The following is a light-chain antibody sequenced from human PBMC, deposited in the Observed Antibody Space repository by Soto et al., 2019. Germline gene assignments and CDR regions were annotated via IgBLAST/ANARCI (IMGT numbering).Light chain of an antibody. CDR2: TTN. V-gene: IGLV1-44*01. Sequence: QSVLTQPPSASGTPGQRATISCCGSNSNIGSDIVNCYQLLPGAAPEVLINTTNQRPSGVPERFSGSKSGTSASLAISGLQSEDEANSFCATWDGGLSGPFVFGTGTKVT. CDR3: ATWDGGLSGPFV. J-gene: IGLJ1*01. CDR1: NSNIGSDI.